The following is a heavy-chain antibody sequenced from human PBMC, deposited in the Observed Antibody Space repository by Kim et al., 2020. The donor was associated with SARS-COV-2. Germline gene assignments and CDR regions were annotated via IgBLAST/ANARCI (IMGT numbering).Heavy chain of an antibody. Sequence: GGSLRLSCAASGFTFSNYAMNWVRQAPGKGLEWVSGISSSGGSSYYAESVKGRFTISRDNSKNTLYLQMHSLRVEDTALYYCANEGIAYWGQGTLVTVSS. V-gene: IGHV3-23*01. CDR3: ANEGIAY. J-gene: IGHJ4*02. CDR1: GFTFSNYA. CDR2: ISSSGGSS.